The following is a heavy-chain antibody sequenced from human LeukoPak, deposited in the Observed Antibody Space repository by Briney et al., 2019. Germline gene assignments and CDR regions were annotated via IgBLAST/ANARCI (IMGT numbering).Heavy chain of an antibody. CDR3: ARGKDTSGYYNRGPYYFDY. D-gene: IGHD3-22*01. Sequence: ASVKVSCKASGYTFTGYYMHWVRQAPGQGLEWMGWINPDSGGTKYPQKFQGRVTMNRDTSISTAYMELTRLRSDDTAVYFCARGKDTSGYYNRGPYYFDYWGQGTLVTVFS. CDR1: GYTFTGYY. CDR2: INPDSGGT. J-gene: IGHJ4*02. V-gene: IGHV1-2*02.